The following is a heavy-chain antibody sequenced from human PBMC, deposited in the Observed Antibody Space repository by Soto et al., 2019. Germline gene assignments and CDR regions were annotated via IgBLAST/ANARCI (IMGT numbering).Heavy chain of an antibody. J-gene: IGHJ4*02. D-gene: IGHD2-15*01. Sequence: GGSLRLSCAASEFTFSNYAMSWVRQAPGKGLEWVSAISYRDGRTYYADSVKGRFTISRDHSKNTLYLQMNSLRAEDTAVYYCTRDPVDSPVFDYWGQGTLVTVSS. V-gene: IGHV3-23*01. CDR3: TRDPVDSPVFDY. CDR2: ISYRDGRT. CDR1: EFTFSNYA.